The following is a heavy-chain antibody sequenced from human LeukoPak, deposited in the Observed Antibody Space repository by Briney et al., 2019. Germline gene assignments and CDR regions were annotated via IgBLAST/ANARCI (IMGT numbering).Heavy chain of an antibody. CDR3: VRVAMIRGVVFKNWFDS. Sequence: ASVKVSCKASGYTFTDYYMHWVRQAPGQGLEWMGWISAYSGNTNYADSLQGRLTMTTDTSTSTAHMELRSLRSDDTAVYYCVRVAMIRGVVFKNWFDSWGQGSLVIVSS. CDR1: GYTFTDYY. CDR2: ISAYSGNT. V-gene: IGHV1-18*04. J-gene: IGHJ5*01. D-gene: IGHD3-10*01.